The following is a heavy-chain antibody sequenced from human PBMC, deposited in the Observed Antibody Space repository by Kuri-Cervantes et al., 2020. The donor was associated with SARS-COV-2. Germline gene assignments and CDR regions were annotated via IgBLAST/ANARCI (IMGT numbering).Heavy chain of an antibody. CDR2: INPSGST. CDR1: GWPFSGYY. D-gene: IGHD6-6*01. V-gene: IGHV4-34*01. Sequence: GSLRLSCAVYGWPFSGYYWSWIRQPPGKGLEWIGEINPSGSTNYNPSLKSRVTISVDTSKNQFSLKLSSVTAADTAVYYCARGPRWSIAASFDYWGQGTLVTVSS. CDR3: ARGPRWSIAASFDY. J-gene: IGHJ4*02.